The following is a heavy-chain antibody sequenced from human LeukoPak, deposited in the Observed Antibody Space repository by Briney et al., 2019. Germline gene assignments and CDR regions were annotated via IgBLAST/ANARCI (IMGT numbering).Heavy chain of an antibody. Sequence: GGSLRLSCAASGFTVSSNYMSWVRQAPGKGLEWVSVIYSGGSTYYADSVKGRFTISRDNSKNTLYLQMNSLRAEDTAVYYCASRVVVPAFDIWGQGTMVTVSS. CDR2: IYSGGST. CDR3: ASRVVVPAFDI. CDR1: GFTVSSNY. J-gene: IGHJ3*02. V-gene: IGHV3-53*01. D-gene: IGHD2-2*01.